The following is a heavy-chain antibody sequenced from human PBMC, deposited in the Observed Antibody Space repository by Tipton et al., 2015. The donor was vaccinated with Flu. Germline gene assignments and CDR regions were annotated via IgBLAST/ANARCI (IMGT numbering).Heavy chain of an antibody. Sequence: TLSLTCAVSGDSITNPDYTWNWVRQHPGEGLEWIGHIHYSGDTHYNPSLRSRVRISVDTSNNQFSLTLHSVTAADTAVYFCAREGPYVYGMVVLGQGTTVTVSS. V-gene: IGHV4-31*11. J-gene: IGHJ6*02. D-gene: IGHD2-8*01. CDR1: GDSITNPDYT. CDR3: AREGPYVYGMVV. CDR2: IHYSGDT.